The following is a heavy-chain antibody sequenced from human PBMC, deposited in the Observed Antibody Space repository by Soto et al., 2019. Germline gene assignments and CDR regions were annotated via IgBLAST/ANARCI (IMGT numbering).Heavy chain of an antibody. V-gene: IGHV4-4*07. J-gene: IGHJ4*02. CDR2: VFSSVSA. D-gene: IGHD2-21*02. CDR3: ARDGMTTGDT. Sequence: PSETLSLTCIVSGVSVRSYTWSWVRQPANKGLEWIGRVFSSVSATYNPSLKSRVTITMDTPENRISLKLDSVTAADAGVYYCARDGMTTGDTWGQGTAVTVS. CDR1: GVSVRSYT.